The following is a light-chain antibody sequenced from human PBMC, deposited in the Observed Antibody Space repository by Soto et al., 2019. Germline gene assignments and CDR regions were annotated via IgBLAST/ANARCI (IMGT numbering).Light chain of an antibody. CDR2: DTS. V-gene: IGLV7-46*01. Sequence: QAAVTQEASLTVSPGGTVTLTCGSSTGPVTSGHYPYWFQQKTGQAPRTLIYDTSNKHSWTPARLSGSLLGGKAALTLSGAQPEDEADYYCLLSCRDGWVFGGGTQLTVL. J-gene: IGLJ7*01. CDR1: TGPVTSGHY. CDR3: LLSCRDGWV.